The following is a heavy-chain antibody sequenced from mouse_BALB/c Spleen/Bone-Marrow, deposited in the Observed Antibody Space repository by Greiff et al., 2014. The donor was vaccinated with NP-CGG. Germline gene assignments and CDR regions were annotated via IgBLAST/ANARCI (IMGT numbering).Heavy chain of an antibody. CDR3: ARDIYGRDY. D-gene: IGHD1-1*01. V-gene: IGHV7-3*02. Sequence: EVMLVESGGGLVQPGGSLRLSCATSGFTFTDYYMSWVRQPPGEALEWLGFIRNKANGYTTEYSASVKGRFTISSDNSQSILYLQMNTLRTEDSATYYCARDIYGRDYWGQGTTLTVSS. CDR2: IRNKANGYTT. J-gene: IGHJ2*01. CDR1: GFTFTDYY.